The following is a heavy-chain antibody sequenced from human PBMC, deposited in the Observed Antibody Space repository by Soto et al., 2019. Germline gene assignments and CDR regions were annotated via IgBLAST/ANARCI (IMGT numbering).Heavy chain of an antibody. J-gene: IGHJ6*02. CDR1: GGSISSSSYY. CDR3: AGTMGTIRYYYYYGMDV. D-gene: IGHD1-1*01. CDR2: IYYSGST. Sequence: PSETLSLTCTVYGGSISSSSYYWGWIRQPPGKWLEWIVSIYYSGSTYYNPSLKSRVTISVDTSKNQFSLKLSSVTAADTAVYYCAGTMGTIRYYYYYGMDVWGQGTTVT. V-gene: IGHV4-39*01.